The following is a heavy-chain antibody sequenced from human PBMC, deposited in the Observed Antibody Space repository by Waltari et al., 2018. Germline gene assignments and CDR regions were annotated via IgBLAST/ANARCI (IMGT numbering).Heavy chain of an antibody. Sequence: QVQLQESGPGLVKPSGTLSLTCAVSGDSVSSAYWWSWVRQPPGKGLEWIGQIHGSGKTHYHPSLESRVTVSRDTSNNQFTLKVTSATAADTGVYYCARDRGRGLYLDSWGQGTQVTVSP. CDR3: ARDRGRGLYLDS. D-gene: IGHD2-15*01. CDR2: IHGSGKT. CDR1: GDSVSSAYW. V-gene: IGHV4-4*02. J-gene: IGHJ4*02.